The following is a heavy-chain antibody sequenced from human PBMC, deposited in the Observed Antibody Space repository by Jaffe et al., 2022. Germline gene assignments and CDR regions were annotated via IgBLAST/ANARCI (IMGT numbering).Heavy chain of an antibody. CDR2: IKTKTDSGTT. CDR1: GFTFSNTW. CDR3: TTIYRAPPVV. Sequence: EVQLVESGGGLVQPGGSLRLSCTASGFTFSNTWMSWVRQAPGKGLEGVGLIKTKTDSGTTDYAAPVRGRFTISRDDSKDTLYLHMNSLKTEDTAIYYCTTIYRAPPVVWGQGTVVTVSS. V-gene: IGHV3-15*01. J-gene: IGHJ4*02. D-gene: IGHD2-21*01.